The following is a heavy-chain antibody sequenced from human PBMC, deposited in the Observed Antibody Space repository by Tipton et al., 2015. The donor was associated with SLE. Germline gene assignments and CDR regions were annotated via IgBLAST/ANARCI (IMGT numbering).Heavy chain of an antibody. J-gene: IGHJ4*02. D-gene: IGHD1-14*01. CDR3: VKDMLGTGFYFDS. V-gene: IGHV3-9*01. CDR1: GFTFDIYA. Sequence: SLRLSCVASGFTFDIYAMNWVRQAPGKGLEWVAGINWYSTSIGYADSVKGRFTISRDSVTNSLYLQMNSLRVEDTALYYCVKDMLGTGFYFDSWGQGVQVTVSS. CDR2: INWYSTSI.